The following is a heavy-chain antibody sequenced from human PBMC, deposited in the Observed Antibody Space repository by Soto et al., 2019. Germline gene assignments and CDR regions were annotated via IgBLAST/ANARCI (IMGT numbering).Heavy chain of an antibody. J-gene: IGHJ4*02. CDR2: ISAYNGNT. D-gene: IGHD1-26*01. Sequence: ASVKVSCKASGYTFTSYGISWVRQAPGQGLEWMGWISAYNGNTNYAQKLQGRVTMTTDTSTSTAYMELRSLRSDDTAVYYCARDRYSGSYYPSYLFDYWGQVNLVTVSS. CDR1: GYTFTSYG. CDR3: ARDRYSGSYYPSYLFDY. V-gene: IGHV1-18*01.